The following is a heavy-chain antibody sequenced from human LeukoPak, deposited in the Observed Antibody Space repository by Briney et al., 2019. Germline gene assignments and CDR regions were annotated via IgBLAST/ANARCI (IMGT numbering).Heavy chain of an antibody. CDR1: GFMFSSNW. V-gene: IGHV3-7*01. CDR2: IKEDGTET. D-gene: IGHD5-24*01. CDR3: AKEGRSLQTY. J-gene: IGHJ4*02. Sequence: GGSLRLSCAASGFMFSSNWMSWVRLAPGKGLEWVANIKEDGTETYYVDSVKSRFTISRDNAKNSLYLQMNSLRVEDTAVYYCAKEGRSLQTYWGQGTLVTVSS.